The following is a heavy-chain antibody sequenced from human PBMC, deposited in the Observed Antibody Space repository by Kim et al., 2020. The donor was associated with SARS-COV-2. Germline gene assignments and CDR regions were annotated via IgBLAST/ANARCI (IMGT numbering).Heavy chain of an antibody. Sequence: GGSLRLSCAASGFTFSSYGMHWVRQAPGKGLEWVAVISYDGSNKYYADSVKGRFTISRDNSKNTLYLQMNSLRAEDTAVYYCARGDVVVTAPIDYWGQGT. CDR1: GFTFSSYG. CDR2: ISYDGSNK. J-gene: IGHJ4*02. V-gene: IGHV3-33*05. D-gene: IGHD2-21*02. CDR3: ARGDVVVTAPIDY.